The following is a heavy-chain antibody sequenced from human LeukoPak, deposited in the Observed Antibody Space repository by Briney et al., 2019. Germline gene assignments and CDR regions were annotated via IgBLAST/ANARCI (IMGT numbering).Heavy chain of an antibody. Sequence: GGSLRLSCAASGFTFSSYSMNWVRQAPGKGLEWVSPIISSSSYIYYADSVKGRFTISRDNAKNSLYLQMNSLRAEDTAVYYCARGSFPKRLRFLEWLFDYWGQGTLVTVSS. D-gene: IGHD3-3*01. V-gene: IGHV3-21*01. J-gene: IGHJ4*02. CDR2: IISSSSYI. CDR1: GFTFSSYS. CDR3: ARGSFPKRLRFLEWLFDY.